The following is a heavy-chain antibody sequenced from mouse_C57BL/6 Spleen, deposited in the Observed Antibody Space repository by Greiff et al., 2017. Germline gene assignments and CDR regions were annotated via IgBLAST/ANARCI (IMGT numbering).Heavy chain of an antibody. CDR2: IYPNSGST. Sequence: VQLQQPGAELVKPGASVKLSCKASGYTFTSYWMHWVKQRPGQGLEWIGMIYPNSGSTNYNEKFKSKATLTVDKSSSTAYMQLSSLTSEDSAVYYCAKECTTVVGGYWGQGTTLTVSS. CDR3: AKECTTVVGGY. J-gene: IGHJ2*01. D-gene: IGHD1-1*01. V-gene: IGHV1-64*01. CDR1: GYTFTSYW.